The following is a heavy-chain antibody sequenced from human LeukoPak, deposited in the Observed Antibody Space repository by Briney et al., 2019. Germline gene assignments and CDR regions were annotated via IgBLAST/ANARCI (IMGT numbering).Heavy chain of an antibody. CDR2: ISYDGRTQ. V-gene: IGHV3-30*04. CDR3: ARDVGAPTEH. D-gene: IGHD1-26*01. CDR1: GFTFSSHA. Sequence: PGGSQRLSCTNSGFTFSSHAMHWVRLPPGKGLEWVAYISYDGRTQHYADSVKGRFTISRDNSKNTLSLQMNSLRPEDTAVYYCARDVGAPTEHRGQGTLVTVSS. J-gene: IGHJ1*01.